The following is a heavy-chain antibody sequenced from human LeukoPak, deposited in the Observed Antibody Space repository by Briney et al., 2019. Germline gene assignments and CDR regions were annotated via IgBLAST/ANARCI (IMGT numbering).Heavy chain of an antibody. CDR3: ARAGSRGDYQAGSFEY. CDR2: ITHDASNR. Sequence: PGGSLRLSCAASGFTFSSYGMHWVRQAPGKGLEWVAFITHDASNRYYEDSVKGRFTISRDNSKNTLYLQMNSLRPEDTAVYYCARAGSRGDYQAGSFEYWGQGTLVTVSS. CDR1: GFTFSSYG. V-gene: IGHV3-30*02. J-gene: IGHJ4*02. D-gene: IGHD4/OR15-4a*01.